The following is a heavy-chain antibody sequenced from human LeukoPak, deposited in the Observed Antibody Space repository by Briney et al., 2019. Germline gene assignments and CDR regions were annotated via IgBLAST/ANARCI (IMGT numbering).Heavy chain of an antibody. D-gene: IGHD6-13*01. CDR1: GFTVSSNY. CDR3: ARDMAAAGLYYYYGMDV. Sequence: PGGSLRLSCAASGFTVSSNYMSWVRQAPGKGLEWVSVIYSGGSTYYADSVKGRFTISRDNSKNTLYLQMNSLRAEDTAVYYCARDMAAAGLYYYYGMDVWGQGTTVTVSS. J-gene: IGHJ6*02. CDR2: IYSGGST. V-gene: IGHV3-66*02.